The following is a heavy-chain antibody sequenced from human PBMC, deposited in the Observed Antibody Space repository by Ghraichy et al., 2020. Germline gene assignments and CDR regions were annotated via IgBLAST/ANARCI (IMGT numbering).Heavy chain of an antibody. V-gene: IGHV1-2*02. CDR2: INPNSRAT. D-gene: IGHD4-17*01. J-gene: IGHJ4*02. CDR3: ARGGRYGDYGAY. Sequence: ASVKVSCKTSGYMFTDFYMHWVRQAPGQGLEWMGWINPNSRATSYAQRFQGRVTMTRDTSITSVYMELSTLTSDDAAVYYCARGGRYGDYGAYWGQGTLVIVSS. CDR1: GYMFTDFY.